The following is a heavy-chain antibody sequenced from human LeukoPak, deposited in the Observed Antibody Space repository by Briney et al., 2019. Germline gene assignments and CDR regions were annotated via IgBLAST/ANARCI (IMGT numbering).Heavy chain of an antibody. CDR2: IYPGDSDT. Sequence: GESLKISCKGSGYSFTSHWIGWVRQMPGKGLEWMGIIYPGDSDTKYSPSFQGQVAISADKSISTAYLQWSSLKASDTAMYYCGRRRRDGYKIDYWGQGTLVTVSS. CDR1: GYSFTSHW. D-gene: IGHD5-24*01. CDR3: GRRRRDGYKIDY. V-gene: IGHV5-51*01. J-gene: IGHJ4*02.